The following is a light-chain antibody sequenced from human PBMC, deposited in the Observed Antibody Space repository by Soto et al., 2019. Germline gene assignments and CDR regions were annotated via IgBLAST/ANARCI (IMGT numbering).Light chain of an antibody. V-gene: IGKV3-20*01. CDR1: QSVSSSY. CDR3: QQFCSSPLFT. CDR2: GAS. J-gene: IGKJ3*01. Sequence: EIVLTQSPGTLSLSPGERATLSCRASQSVSSSYLAWYQQKPGQAPRLLIYGASRRASGMPDRFSGSGSGTFFTLTISRMEPEDFALYYCQQFCSSPLFTFGPWTKVDVK.